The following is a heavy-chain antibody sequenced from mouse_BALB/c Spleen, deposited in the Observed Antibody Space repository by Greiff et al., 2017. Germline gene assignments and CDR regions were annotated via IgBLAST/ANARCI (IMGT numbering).Heavy chain of an antibody. J-gene: IGHJ4*01. CDR2: IDPANGNT. V-gene: IGHV14-3*02. Sequence: VQLKQSGAELVKPGASVKLSCTASGFNIKDTYMHWVKQRPEQGLEWIGRIDPANGNTKYDPKFQGKATITADTSSNTAYLQLSSLTSEDTAVYYCARAGYYGYGEDDWGQGTSVTVSS. CDR1: GFNIKDTY. D-gene: IGHD2-2*01. CDR3: ARAGYYGYGEDD.